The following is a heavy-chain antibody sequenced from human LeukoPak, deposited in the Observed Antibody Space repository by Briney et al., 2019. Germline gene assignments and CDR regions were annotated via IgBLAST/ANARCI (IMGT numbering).Heavy chain of an antibody. Sequence: SETLSLTCTVSAGSNKSYYWSWIRQPPGKGLEWIGYTHPSGNTNYSPSLKSRVTISIDTSRNQFSLKLSSVTAADTAVYFCARKAPKKGWFDPWGQGTLVTVSS. CDR1: AGSNKSYY. CDR3: ARKAPKKGWFDP. CDR2: THPSGNT. J-gene: IGHJ5*02. V-gene: IGHV4-4*09.